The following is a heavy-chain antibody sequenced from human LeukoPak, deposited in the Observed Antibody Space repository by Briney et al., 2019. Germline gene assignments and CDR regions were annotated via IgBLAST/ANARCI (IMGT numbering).Heavy chain of an antibody. V-gene: IGHV1-69*04. D-gene: IGHD3-10*01. Sequence: GASVKVSCKASGGTFSSYAISWVRQAPGQGLEWMGRIIPILGIANYAQKFQGRVTITADKSTSTAYMELSSLRSEDTAVYYCARDSVASLNGSGSFNYYYYYGMDVWGQGTTVTVSS. CDR3: ARDSVASLNGSGSFNYYYYYGMDV. CDR2: IIPILGIA. J-gene: IGHJ6*02. CDR1: GGTFSSYA.